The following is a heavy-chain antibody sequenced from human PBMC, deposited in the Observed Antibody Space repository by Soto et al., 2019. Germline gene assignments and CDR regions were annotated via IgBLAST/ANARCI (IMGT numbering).Heavy chain of an antibody. J-gene: IGHJ4*02. CDR2: ISAHNGNT. D-gene: IGHD1-1*01. CDR1: GYGFITYG. Sequence: QVHLVQSGAEVKKPGASVKVSCKGSGYGFITYGITWVRQAPGQGLEWMAWISAHNGNTNYAQKLQGRVTVTRDTSTSTAYMELRSLRSDDTAVYYCARGGYGDYWGQGALVTVSS. CDR3: ARGGYGDY. V-gene: IGHV1-18*01.